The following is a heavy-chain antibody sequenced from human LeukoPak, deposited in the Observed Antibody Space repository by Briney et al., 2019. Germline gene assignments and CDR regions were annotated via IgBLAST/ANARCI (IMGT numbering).Heavy chain of an antibody. J-gene: IGHJ4*02. D-gene: IGHD2-15*01. Sequence: PGGSLRLSCAASGFTFSGSAMHWVRQASGRGLEWVGRIRSKANSYATAYAASVKGRFTISGDDSKNTAYLQMNSLKTEDTAVCYCTTLRIYCSGGSCEIDYWGQGTLVTVSS. V-gene: IGHV3-73*01. CDR3: TTLRIYCSGGSCEIDY. CDR1: GFTFSGSA. CDR2: IRSKANSYAT.